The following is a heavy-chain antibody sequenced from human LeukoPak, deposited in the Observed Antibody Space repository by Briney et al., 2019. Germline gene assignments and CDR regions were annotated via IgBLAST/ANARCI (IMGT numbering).Heavy chain of an antibody. CDR1: GYIFGNRW. CDR2: IYPDGSDT. D-gene: IGHD3-10*01. J-gene: IGHJ6*02. V-gene: IGHV5-51*01. CDR3: ARGAYGSGSSYNYDGMDV. Sequence: GESLKISWKGSGYIFGNRWHGWGRQMPGEGLGWVVIIYPDGSDTIYNPSCEGQITISADKAISTAYLQWSSLKASDTAMYYCARGAYGSGSSYNYDGMDVWGQGTTVTVSS.